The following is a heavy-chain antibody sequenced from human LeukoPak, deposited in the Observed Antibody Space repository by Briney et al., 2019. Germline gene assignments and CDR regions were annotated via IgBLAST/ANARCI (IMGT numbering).Heavy chain of an antibody. CDR2: IYTSGST. V-gene: IGHV4-4*07. D-gene: IGHD5-18*01. CDR1: ACSFSRYY. J-gene: IGHJ6*03. Sequence: SANLSLNRTVSACSFSRYYWGWIRQPAGKGLEWMVRIYTSGSTNYNPSLKSRVTMSVDTSKNKFSLKLSSVTAADTAVYYCARVGYSYGDPYYYYYYMDVWGKGTTVTVSS. CDR3: ARVGYSYGDPYYYYYYMDV.